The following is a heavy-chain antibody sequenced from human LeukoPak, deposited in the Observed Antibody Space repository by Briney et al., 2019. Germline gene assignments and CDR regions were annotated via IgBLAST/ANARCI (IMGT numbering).Heavy chain of an antibody. J-gene: IGHJ4*02. V-gene: IGHV4-34*01. CDR2: INHSGST. Sequence: SETLSLTCAVYGGSFSGYYWSWIRQPPGKGLEWIGEINHSGSTNYNPSLKSRVTISVDTSKNQFSLKLSSVTAADTAVYYCASPREYSSSRPFDYWGQGTLVTVSS. D-gene: IGHD6-6*01. CDR1: GGSFSGYY. CDR3: ASPREYSSSRPFDY.